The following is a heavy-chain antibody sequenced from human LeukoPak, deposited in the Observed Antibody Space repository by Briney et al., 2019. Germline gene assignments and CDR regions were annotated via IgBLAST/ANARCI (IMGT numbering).Heavy chain of an antibody. V-gene: IGHV3-48*04. CDR2: TGGDGIA. D-gene: IGHD3-16*01. Sequence: GGSLRLSCAASGFTFSSYWMSWVRQAPGEGLEWISYTGGDGIAFYADSVKGRFTASKDAARKSMYLQMNSLRVEDTAVYYCAKDRANWAIDDWGQGTQVTVSS. CDR3: AKDRANWAIDD. J-gene: IGHJ4*02. CDR1: GFTFSSYW.